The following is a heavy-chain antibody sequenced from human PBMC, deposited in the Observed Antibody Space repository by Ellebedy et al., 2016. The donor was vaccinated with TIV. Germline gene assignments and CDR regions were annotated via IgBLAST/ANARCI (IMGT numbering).Heavy chain of an antibody. J-gene: IGHJ6*02. D-gene: IGHD4-17*01. CDR3: VRAPAETTTVTNGMDV. CDR2: IIPIFGTA. CDR1: GGTFSSYA. Sequence: SVKVSCXASGGTFSSYAISWVRQAPGQGLEWMGGIIPIFGTANYAQKFQGRVTITADESTSTAYMELSSLRSEDTAVYYCVRAPAETTTVTNGMDVWGQGTTVTVSS. V-gene: IGHV1-69*13.